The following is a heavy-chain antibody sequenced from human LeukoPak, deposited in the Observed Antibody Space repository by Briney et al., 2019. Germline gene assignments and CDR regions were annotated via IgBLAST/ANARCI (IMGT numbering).Heavy chain of an antibody. CDR2: IYYSGST. Sequence: PSETLSLTCTVSGGSISSHYWSWIRQPPGKGLEWIGYIYYSGSTNYNPSLKSRVTISVDTSKNQFSLKLSSVTAADTAVYYCARAAYSSSWYHYYYYMDVWGKGTTVTVSS. D-gene: IGHD6-13*01. CDR1: GGSISSHY. CDR3: ARAAYSSSWYHYYYYMDV. J-gene: IGHJ6*03. V-gene: IGHV4-59*11.